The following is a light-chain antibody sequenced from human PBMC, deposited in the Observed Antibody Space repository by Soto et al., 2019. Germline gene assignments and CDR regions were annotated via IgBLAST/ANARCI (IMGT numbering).Light chain of an antibody. CDR2: EVS. J-gene: IGLJ1*01. Sequence: QSVLTQPAPVSGSPGQSITISCTGTSSDVGNYKYVSWYQQHPGKAPKLTIYEVSNRPSGVSNRFSGSKSGNTASLTISGLQAEDETDYYCFSYTSSGTYVFGTGTKVTV. CDR3: FSYTSSGTYV. V-gene: IGLV2-14*01. CDR1: SSDVGNYKY.